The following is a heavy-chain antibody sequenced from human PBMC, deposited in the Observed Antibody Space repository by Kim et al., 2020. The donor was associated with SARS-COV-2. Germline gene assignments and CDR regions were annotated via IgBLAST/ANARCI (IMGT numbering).Heavy chain of an antibody. V-gene: IGHV4-39*07. CDR3: ARIRITMIVVVISSSVLGDYFDY. Sequence: SETLSLTCTVSGGSISSSSYYWGWIRQPPGKGLEWIGSIYYSGSTYYNPSLKSRVTISVDTSKNQFSLKLSSVTAADTAVYYCARIRITMIVVVISSSVLGDYFDYWGQGTLVTVSS. D-gene: IGHD3-22*01. J-gene: IGHJ4*02. CDR2: IYYSGST. CDR1: GGSISSSSYY.